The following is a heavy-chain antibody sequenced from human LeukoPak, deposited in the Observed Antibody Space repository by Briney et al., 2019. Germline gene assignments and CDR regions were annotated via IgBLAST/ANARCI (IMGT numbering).Heavy chain of an antibody. CDR3: SRSLDY. Sequence: PGGSLRLSCAASGFPFSDYWMDWVRQAPGKGMEWVANINQDGRIQYYADSVRGRFIISRNNAKNSLYLQMYSLRTDDTAIYFCSRSLDYVGQGALVTVS. CDR2: INQDGRIQ. CDR1: GFPFSDYW. J-gene: IGHJ4*02. V-gene: IGHV3-7*01.